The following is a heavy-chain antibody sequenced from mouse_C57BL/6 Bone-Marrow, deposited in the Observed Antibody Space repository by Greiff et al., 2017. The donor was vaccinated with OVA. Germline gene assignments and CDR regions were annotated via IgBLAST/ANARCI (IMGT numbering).Heavy chain of an antibody. Sequence: VKLQQPGAELVRPGTSVKLSCKASGYTFTSYWMHWVKQRPGHGLEWIGVIDPSDSYTNYYQKFKGKATLTVDTSSSTAYMQLSSLTSEDSAVYDCARFYSNRAWFAYWGQGTLVTVSA. CDR1: GYTFTSYW. CDR3: ARFYSNRAWFAY. D-gene: IGHD2-5*01. CDR2: IDPSDSYT. V-gene: IGHV1-59*01. J-gene: IGHJ3*01.